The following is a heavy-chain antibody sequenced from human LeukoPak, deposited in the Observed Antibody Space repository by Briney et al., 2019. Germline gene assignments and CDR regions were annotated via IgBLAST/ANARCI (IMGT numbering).Heavy chain of an antibody. V-gene: IGHV1-2*02. J-gene: IGHJ6*03. CDR2: INPNSGGT. CDR1: GYTFTGYY. CDR3: ARAPSKYYDILTGYWFPYYYYYMDV. Sequence: GASVKVSCKASGYTFTGYYMHWVRQAPGQGLEWMGWINPNSGGTNYAQKFQGRVTMTRDTSISTAYMELSRLRSDDTSVYYCARAPSKYYDILTGYWFPYYYYYMDVWGKGTTVTVSS. D-gene: IGHD3-9*01.